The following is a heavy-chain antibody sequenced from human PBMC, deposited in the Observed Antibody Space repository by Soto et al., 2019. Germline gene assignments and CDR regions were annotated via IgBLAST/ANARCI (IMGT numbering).Heavy chain of an antibody. J-gene: IGHJ5*02. V-gene: IGHV4-59*08. CDR3: ARGRHWFGP. CDR2: ISDRGDI. Sequence: SETLSLTCTVSGISITSSYWNWFRQSPGKGLEWIGQISDRGDINYNPPLESRVAISTDTSKNQVSLTLTAVNAADTAVYFCARGRHWFGPWGQGTLVTVSS. CDR1: GISITSSY.